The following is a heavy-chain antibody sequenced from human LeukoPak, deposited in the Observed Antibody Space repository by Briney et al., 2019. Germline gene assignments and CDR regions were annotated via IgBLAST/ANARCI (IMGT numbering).Heavy chain of an antibody. CDR1: GFTFSSYN. J-gene: IGHJ4*02. CDR2: ISSSSSYK. Sequence: GGPQRLSCAPSGFTFSSYNMMWVRQAPGKGVEGVSSISSSSSYKYYADAVKGRFTISRDNAKNSLYLQMNSLRVEDTAVYYCTRVIVAVPGYFDYFDFWGQGVLVTVSS. D-gene: IGHD6-19*01. CDR3: TRVIVAVPGYFDYFDF. V-gene: IGHV3-21*01.